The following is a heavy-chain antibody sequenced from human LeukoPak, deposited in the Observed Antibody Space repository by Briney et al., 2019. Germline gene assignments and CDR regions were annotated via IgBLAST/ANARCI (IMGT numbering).Heavy chain of an antibody. CDR1: GYSLNDYY. CDR3: ARDTCDGVTCYNWFDP. D-gene: IGHD4-17*01. J-gene: IGHJ5*02. CDR2: INPNRGGT. V-gene: IGHV1-2*02. Sequence: GASVKVSCKASGYSLNDYYIHWARQAPGQGLEWMGWINPNRGGTSYAQKFQGRVTMTRDTSITTAYMELSSLRSDDTAMYYCARDTCDGVTCYNWFDPWGQGTLVTVSS.